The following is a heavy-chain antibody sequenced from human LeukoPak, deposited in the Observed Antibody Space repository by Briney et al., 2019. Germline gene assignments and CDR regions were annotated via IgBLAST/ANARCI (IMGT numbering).Heavy chain of an antibody. D-gene: IGHD5-24*01. CDR3: ARDRGDCYNHGDY. Sequence: ASVKVSCKASGYTFTGYYTHWVRQAPGQGLEWMGWINPNSGGTNYAQKFQGRVTMTRDTSISTAYMELSRLRSDDTAVYYCARDRGDCYNHGDYWGQGTLVTVSS. V-gene: IGHV1-2*02. CDR2: INPNSGGT. CDR1: GYTFTGYY. J-gene: IGHJ4*02.